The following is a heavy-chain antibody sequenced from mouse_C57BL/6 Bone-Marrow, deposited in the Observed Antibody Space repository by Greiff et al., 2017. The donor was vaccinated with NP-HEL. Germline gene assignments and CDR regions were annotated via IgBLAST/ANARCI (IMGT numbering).Heavy chain of an antibody. CDR2: IDPETGGT. Sequence: QVQLQQSGAELVRPGASVTLSCKASGYTFTDYEMHWVKQTPVHGLEWIGAIDPETGGTAYNQKFKGKAILTADKSSSTAYMELRSLTSEDSAVYDCTREVDSSGYVRAKDYWGQGTSVTVSS. CDR3: TREVDSSGYVRAKDY. D-gene: IGHD3-2*02. CDR1: GYTFTDYE. V-gene: IGHV1-15*01. J-gene: IGHJ4*01.